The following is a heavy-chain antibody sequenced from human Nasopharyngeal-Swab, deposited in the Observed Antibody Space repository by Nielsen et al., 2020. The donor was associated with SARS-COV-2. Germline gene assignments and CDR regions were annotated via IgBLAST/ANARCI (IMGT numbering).Heavy chain of an antibody. CDR1: GFTFSSYG. V-gene: IGHV3-30*18. Sequence: LSLTCAASGFTFSSYGMHWVLQAPGKGLEWVAVISYDGSNKYYADSVKGRFTISRDNSKNTLYLQMNSLRAEDTAVYYCAKEAGYYDILTGYYLSLGYGMDVWGQGTTVTVSS. CDR3: AKEAGYYDILTGYYLSLGYGMDV. J-gene: IGHJ6*02. CDR2: ISYDGSNK. D-gene: IGHD3-9*01.